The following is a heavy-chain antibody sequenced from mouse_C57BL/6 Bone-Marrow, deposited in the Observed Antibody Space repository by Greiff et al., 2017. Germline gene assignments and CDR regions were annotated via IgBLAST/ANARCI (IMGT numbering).Heavy chain of an antibody. V-gene: IGHV7-1*01. D-gene: IGHD4-1*02. CDR3: ARDAPTGTWFAY. Sequence: EVQGVESGGGLVQSGRSLRLSCATSGFTFSDFYMEWVRQAPGKGLEWIAASRNKANDYTTEYSASVKGRFIVSRDTSQSILYLQMNALRAEDTAVYYCARDAPTGTWFAYWGQGTLVTVSA. J-gene: IGHJ3*01. CDR2: SRNKANDYTT. CDR1: GFTFSDFY.